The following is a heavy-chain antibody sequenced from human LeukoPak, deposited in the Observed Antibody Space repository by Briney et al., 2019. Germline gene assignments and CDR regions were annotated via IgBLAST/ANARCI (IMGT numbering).Heavy chain of an antibody. CDR1: GGSISSYY. J-gene: IGHJ4*02. CDR2: IFYRGST. Sequence: SETLSLTCTVSGGSISSYYWSWIRQPPGKELEWIGYIFYRGSTNYNPSLKSRVTISVDTSKNQFSLEVRSVTAADTAVYYCARGNRSPRERSYYFGFWGQGALVTVSP. CDR3: ARGNRSPRERSYYFGF. D-gene: IGHD1-14*01. V-gene: IGHV4-59*01.